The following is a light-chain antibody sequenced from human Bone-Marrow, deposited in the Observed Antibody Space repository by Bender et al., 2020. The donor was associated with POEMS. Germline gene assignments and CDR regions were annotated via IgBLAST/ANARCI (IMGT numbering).Light chain of an antibody. J-gene: IGLJ1*01. CDR1: SSDVGAYNY. Sequence: QSALTQPASVSASPGQSVTISCTGTSSDVGAYNYVSWYQLHPGKAPKLIIYDVTTRPSGVSNRFSGSKSGNTASLTISGLQAEDEADYYCCSYVVTYYVFGTGTKVTVL. V-gene: IGLV2-14*03. CDR2: DVT. CDR3: CSYVVTYYV.